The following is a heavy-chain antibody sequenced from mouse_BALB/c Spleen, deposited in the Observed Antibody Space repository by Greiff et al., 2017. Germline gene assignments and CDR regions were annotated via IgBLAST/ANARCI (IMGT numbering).Heavy chain of an antibody. CDR3: AKHNSSGYVRGYYAMDY. J-gene: IGHJ4*01. V-gene: IGHV2-6-5*01. CDR2: IWGGGST. Sequence: VKLQESGPGLVAPSQSLSITCTVSGFSLTDYGVSWIRQPPGKGLEWLGVIWGGGSTYYNSALKSRLSISKDNSKSQVFLKMNSLQTDDTAMYYCAKHNSSGYVRGYYAMDYWGQGTSVTVSS. D-gene: IGHD3-1*01. CDR1: GFSLTDYG.